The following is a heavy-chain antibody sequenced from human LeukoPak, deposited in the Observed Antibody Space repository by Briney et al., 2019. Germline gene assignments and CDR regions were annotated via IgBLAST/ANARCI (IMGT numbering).Heavy chain of an antibody. V-gene: IGHV4-59*08. CDR1: DDSISSFY. CDR2: IHSVGHS. D-gene: IGHD3-10*01. CDR3: ARHITNSGSAFDL. Sequence: PSETLSLTCTVSDDSISSFYWGWIRQPSGRGLEWIAYIHSVGHSNYNPSLKSRVSMSIDTSKKQFSLKVTSVTATGTAVYYCARHITNSGSAFDLWGRGTLVNVSS. J-gene: IGHJ2*01.